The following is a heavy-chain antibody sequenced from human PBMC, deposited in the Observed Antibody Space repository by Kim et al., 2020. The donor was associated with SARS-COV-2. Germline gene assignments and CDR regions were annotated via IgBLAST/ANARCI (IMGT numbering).Heavy chain of an antibody. J-gene: IGHJ6*01. V-gene: IGHV1-69*13. D-gene: IGHD2-2*01. CDR3: ARNLNEVPVVLFGVYYYYG. CDR1: GGTFSRNG. CDR2: IIPILGTT. Sequence: SVKVSCKASGGTFSRNGITWVRQAPGQGLEWMGGIIPILGTTKYAQRFQGRVTITADESASAAYMELSSLRSEDTAVYYCARNLNEVPVVLFGVYYYYG.